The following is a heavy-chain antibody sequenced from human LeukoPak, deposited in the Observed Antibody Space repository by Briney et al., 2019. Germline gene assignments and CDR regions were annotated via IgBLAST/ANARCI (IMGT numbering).Heavy chain of an antibody. CDR1: GFTFSSYS. Sequence: GGSLGLSCAASGFTFSSYSMNWVRQAPGKGLEWVSSISSSSYIYYADSVKGRFTISRDNAKNSLYLQMNSLRAEDTAVYYCARPPYDSSGRDAFDIWGQGTMVTVSS. CDR3: ARPPYDSSGRDAFDI. J-gene: IGHJ3*02. CDR2: ISSSSYI. V-gene: IGHV3-21*01. D-gene: IGHD3-22*01.